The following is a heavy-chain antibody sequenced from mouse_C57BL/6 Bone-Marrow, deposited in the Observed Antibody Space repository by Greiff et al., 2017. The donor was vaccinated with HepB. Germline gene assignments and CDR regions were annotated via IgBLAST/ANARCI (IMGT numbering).Heavy chain of an antibody. CDR2: IYPGSGNT. V-gene: IGHV1-76*01. Sequence: VQLQQSGAELVRPGASVKLSCKASGYTFTDYYINWVKQRPGQGLEWIARIYPGSGNTYYNEKFKGKATLTAEKSSSTAYMQLSSLTSEDSAVYFYAREGFYYYGSSPNWYFDVWGTGTTVTVSS. CDR1: GYTFTDYY. D-gene: IGHD1-1*01. CDR3: AREGFYYYGSSPNWYFDV. J-gene: IGHJ1*03.